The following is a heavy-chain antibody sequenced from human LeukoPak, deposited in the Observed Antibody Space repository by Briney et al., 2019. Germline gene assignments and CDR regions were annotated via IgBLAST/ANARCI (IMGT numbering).Heavy chain of an antibody. CDR3: ARDRGPYGSGSYYPFGY. J-gene: IGHJ4*02. CDR1: GFTFSSYA. V-gene: IGHV3-30-3*01. CDR2: ISYDGSNK. D-gene: IGHD3-10*01. Sequence: GRSLRLSCAASGFTFSSYAMHWVRQAPGKGLEWVAVISYDGSNKYYADSVKGRFTISRDNSKNTLYLQMNSLRAEDTAVYYCARDRGPYGSGSYYPFGYWGQGTLVTVSS.